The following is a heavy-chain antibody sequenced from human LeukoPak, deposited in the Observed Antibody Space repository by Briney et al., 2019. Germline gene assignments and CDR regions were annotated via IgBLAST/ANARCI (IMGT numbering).Heavy chain of an antibody. Sequence: SETLSLTCSVSGVSISSGSNYWGWIRQPPGKTLEWIGSIYSSGSTYYNPSLKSRVTISVDTSKNQFSLKLSSVTAADTAVYYCARIGFLDAFDIWGQGTMVTVSS. D-gene: IGHD3-3*02. CDR1: GVSISSGSNY. CDR3: ARIGFLDAFDI. J-gene: IGHJ3*02. CDR2: IYSSGST. V-gene: IGHV4-39*07.